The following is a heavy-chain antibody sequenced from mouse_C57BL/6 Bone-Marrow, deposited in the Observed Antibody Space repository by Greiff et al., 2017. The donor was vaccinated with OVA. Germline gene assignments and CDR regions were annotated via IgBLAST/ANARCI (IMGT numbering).Heavy chain of an antibody. D-gene: IGHD2-4*01. CDR1: GFNIKNTY. V-gene: IGHV14-3*01. CDR3: ASPYDYDGPYYAMDY. CDR2: IDPANGNT. Sequence: EVQLQQSVAELVRPGASVKLSCTASGFNIKNTYMHWVKQRPEQGLEWIGRIDPANGNTKYAPKFQGKATITADTSSNTAYLQLSSLTSEDTAIYYGASPYDYDGPYYAMDYWGQGTSVTVSS. J-gene: IGHJ4*01.